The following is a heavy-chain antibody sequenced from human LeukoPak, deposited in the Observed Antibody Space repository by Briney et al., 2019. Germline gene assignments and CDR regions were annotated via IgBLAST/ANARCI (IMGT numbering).Heavy chain of an antibody. CDR1: GVTFSSYA. V-gene: IGHV3-23*01. CDR3: AKDTLYSSSWYGKHPNAFDI. Sequence: GGSLRLSCAASGVTFSSYAMSWVRQAPGKGVEGVADISGSGGSTYYAYSVKRPFTISIDNSKTTLYLQMNTLRAEHTPVYYCAKDTLYSSSWYGKHPNAFDIWGQATMVTVSS. D-gene: IGHD6-13*01. CDR2: ISGSGGST. J-gene: IGHJ3*02.